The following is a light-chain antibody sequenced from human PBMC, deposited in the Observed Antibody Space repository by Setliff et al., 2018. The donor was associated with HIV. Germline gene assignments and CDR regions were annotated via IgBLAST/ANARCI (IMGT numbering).Light chain of an antibody. CDR1: KSNIGSHA. V-gene: IGLV1-44*01. CDR2: TTS. J-gene: IGLJ2*01. Sequence: SALTQPPSASETPGQRVVISCSGGKSNIGSHAVTWHQQVPGTAPKLLIYTTSERPSGVPDRFSGSKSGTSASLAISGVQIEDEADYYCAAWDDSLNGWIFGGGTQLTVL. CDR3: AAWDDSLNGWI.